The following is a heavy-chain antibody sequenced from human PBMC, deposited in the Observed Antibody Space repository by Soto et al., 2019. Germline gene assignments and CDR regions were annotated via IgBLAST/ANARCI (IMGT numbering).Heavy chain of an antibody. Sequence: SVKVSCKASGGTFSSYAISWVRQAPGQGLEWMGGIIPIFGTANYAQKFQGRVTITADESTSTAYRELSSLRSEDTAVYYCARGALVSTVTTYALDYWGQGTLVTVSS. CDR3: ARGALVSTVTTYALDY. CDR1: GGTFSSYA. J-gene: IGHJ4*02. V-gene: IGHV1-69*13. CDR2: IIPIFGTA. D-gene: IGHD4-17*01.